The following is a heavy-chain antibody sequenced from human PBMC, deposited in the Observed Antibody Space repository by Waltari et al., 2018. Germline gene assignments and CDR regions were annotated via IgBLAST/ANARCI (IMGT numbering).Heavy chain of an antibody. Sequence: EAQLVEPGGGLVQPGGSLRPSCEASGFIFSTYWLHCVRQGPGKGLVWVSRIDNGDGSGTSYADSVKGRFTISRDNAKNTLYLQMNSLRAEDTGVYYCARDHYYSKDVWGTGTTVTVSS. CDR3: ARDHYYSKDV. J-gene: IGHJ6*04. CDR1: GFIFSTYW. CDR2: IDNGDGSGT. V-gene: IGHV3-74*01.